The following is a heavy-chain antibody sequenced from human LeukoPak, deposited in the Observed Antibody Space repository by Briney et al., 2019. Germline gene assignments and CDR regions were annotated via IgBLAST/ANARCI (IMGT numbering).Heavy chain of an antibody. Sequence: PGRSLRLSCAASGFTFSSYGMHWVRQAPGKGLEWVAVISYDGSNKYYADSVKGRFTISRESAKNSLYLQMNSLRAGDTAVYYCARAGDYDVNALDIWGQGTMVTVSS. D-gene: IGHD4-17*01. V-gene: IGHV3-30*03. CDR2: ISYDGSNK. CDR1: GFTFSSYG. J-gene: IGHJ3*02. CDR3: ARAGDYDVNALDI.